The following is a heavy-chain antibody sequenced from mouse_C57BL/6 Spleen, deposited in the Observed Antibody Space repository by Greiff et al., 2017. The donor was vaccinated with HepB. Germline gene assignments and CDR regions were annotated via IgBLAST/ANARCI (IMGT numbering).Heavy chain of an antibody. CDR3: TRPYYYGSSPLAMDY. CDR1: GYTFTSYW. J-gene: IGHJ4*01. D-gene: IGHD1-1*01. Sequence: VHVKQSGTVLARPGASVKMSCKTSGYTFTSYWMHWVKQRPGQGLEWIGAIYPGNSDTSYNQKFKGKATLTAVTSASTAYMELSSLTHEDSAVYYCTRPYYYGSSPLAMDYWGQGTSVTVSS. CDR2: IYPGNSDT. V-gene: IGHV1-5*01.